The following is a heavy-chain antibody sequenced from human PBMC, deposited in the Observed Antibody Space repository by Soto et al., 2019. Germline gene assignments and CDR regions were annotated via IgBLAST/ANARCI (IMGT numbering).Heavy chain of an antibody. CDR1: GYTFNSYG. Sequence: QVQLVQSGAEVKKPGASVKVSCKASGYTFNSYGITWVRQAPGQGLEWMGWISTYNINTNYAQRFQGRVTLTTATSTSTAYMELRSLRSDDTAVYYCARDWGPIDSWGQGTLVTVSS. D-gene: IGHD3-16*01. V-gene: IGHV1-18*01. J-gene: IGHJ4*02. CDR3: ARDWGPIDS. CDR2: ISTYNINT.